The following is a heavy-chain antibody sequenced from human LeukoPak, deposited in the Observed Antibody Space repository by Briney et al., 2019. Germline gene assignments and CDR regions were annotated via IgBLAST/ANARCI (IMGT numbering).Heavy chain of an antibody. CDR1: GGSISSYY. Sequence: ASETLSLTCTVSGGSISSYYWSWIRQPPGKGLEWIGYIYYSGSTNYNPSLKSRVTISVDTSKNQFSLKLSSVTAADTAEYYCARGDYDFWSGYSHYYYGMDVWGQGTTVTVSS. CDR3: ARGDYDFWSGYSHYYYGMDV. D-gene: IGHD3-3*01. V-gene: IGHV4-59*01. CDR2: IYYSGST. J-gene: IGHJ6*02.